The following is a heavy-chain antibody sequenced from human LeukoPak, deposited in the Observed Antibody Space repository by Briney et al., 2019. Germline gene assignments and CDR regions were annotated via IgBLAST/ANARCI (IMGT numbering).Heavy chain of an antibody. CDR2: IYSGGST. Sequence: GGSLRLSCAASGFTVSSNYMSWVRQAPGKGLEWVSVIYSGGSTYYADSVKGRFTISRDNSKNTLYLQMNSLRAEDTAVYYCARDRRDCYYYYGMDVWGQGTTVTVSS. CDR3: ARDRRDCYYYYGMDV. V-gene: IGHV3-53*01. CDR1: GFTVSSNY. J-gene: IGHJ6*02.